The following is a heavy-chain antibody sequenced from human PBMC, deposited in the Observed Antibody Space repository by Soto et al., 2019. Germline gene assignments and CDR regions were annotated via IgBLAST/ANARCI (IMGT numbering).Heavy chain of an antibody. CDR3: AREGNYYGSGSYLAGVYGMDV. Sequence: ASVKVSCKASGYTFTGYYMHWVRQAPGQGLEWMGWINPNSGGTNYAQKFQGWVTMTRDTSISTAYMELSRLRSDDTAVYYCAREGNYYGSGSYLAGVYGMDVWGQGTTVTVS. J-gene: IGHJ6*02. CDR1: GYTFTGYY. CDR2: INPNSGGT. V-gene: IGHV1-2*04. D-gene: IGHD3-10*01.